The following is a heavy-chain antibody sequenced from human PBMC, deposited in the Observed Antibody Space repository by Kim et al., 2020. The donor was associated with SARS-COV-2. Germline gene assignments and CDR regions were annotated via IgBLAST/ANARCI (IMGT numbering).Heavy chain of an antibody. V-gene: IGHV3-48*02. D-gene: IGHD2-15*01. CDR3: ARDMGGVVAPINAFDI. J-gene: IGHJ3*02. Sequence: SVKGRFTISRDNAKNSLYLQMNSLRDEDTAVYYCARDMGGVVAPINAFDIWGQGTMVTVSS.